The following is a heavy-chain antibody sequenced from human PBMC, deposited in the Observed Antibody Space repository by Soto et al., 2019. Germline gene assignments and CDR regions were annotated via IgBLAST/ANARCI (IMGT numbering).Heavy chain of an antibody. CDR1: GYSFTSYW. D-gene: IGHD2-2*02. CDR2: IDPSDSYT. Sequence: GESLKISCKGSGYSFTSYWISWVRQMPGKGLEWMGRIDPSDSYTNYSPSFQGHVTISADKSISTAYLQWSSLKASDTAMYYCWLSVPDAIRFLDYFDYWGQGTLVTVSS. V-gene: IGHV5-10-1*01. J-gene: IGHJ4*02. CDR3: WLSVPDAIRFLDYFDY.